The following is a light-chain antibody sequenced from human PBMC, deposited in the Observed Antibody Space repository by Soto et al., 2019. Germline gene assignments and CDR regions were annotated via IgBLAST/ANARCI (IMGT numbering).Light chain of an antibody. V-gene: IGKV1-5*03. J-gene: IGKJ4*01. CDR2: KAS. CDR1: QSISTW. CDR3: QQYHSSPLT. Sequence: DIQMTQSPSTLSASVGDRVTITCRASQSISTWLAWYQQKPGKAPKLLIYKASSLESGVPSRFSGSGSGTEVTLTISSLQPDDFATYYCQQYHSSPLTFGGGTKVEIK.